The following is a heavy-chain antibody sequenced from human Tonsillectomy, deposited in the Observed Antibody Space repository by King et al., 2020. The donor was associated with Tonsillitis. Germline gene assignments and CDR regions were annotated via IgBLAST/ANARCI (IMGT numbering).Heavy chain of an antibody. D-gene: IGHD4-11*01. V-gene: IGHV3-23*04. CDR2: VSGSGGST. Sequence: VQLVESGGDSVQPGGSLRLSCAASGFTFSNYAMNWVRQAPGKGLEWVSGVSGSGGSTSYADSVKGRFTVSRDNSKNTLFLQMNSPRAEDTAVYYCAKDLMTTVTSLNSAAIDHWGQGTLVTVSS. J-gene: IGHJ4*02. CDR1: GFTFSNYA. CDR3: AKDLMTTVTSLNSAAIDH.